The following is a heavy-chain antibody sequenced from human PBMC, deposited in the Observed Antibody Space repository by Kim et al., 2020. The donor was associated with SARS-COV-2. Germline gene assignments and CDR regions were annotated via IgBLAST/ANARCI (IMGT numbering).Heavy chain of an antibody. J-gene: IGHJ4*02. V-gene: IGHV3-30*04. CDR2: ISNDGTEI. CDR3: SRETLD. Sequence: GGSLRLSCVGSGFTFSGNAMHWVRQAPGKGLERVAFISNDGTEIYYADFGKGRFTISRDNSKNTLYVQMNSLRGDDTAMYYCSRETLDWGQGTLVTVSS. CDR1: GFTFSGNA.